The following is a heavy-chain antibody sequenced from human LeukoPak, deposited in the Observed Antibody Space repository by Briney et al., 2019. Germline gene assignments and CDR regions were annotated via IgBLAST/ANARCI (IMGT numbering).Heavy chain of an antibody. Sequence: SGGSLRLSCAASGFSFRSHGMNWVRQAPGEGLEWVSSISSSSTYIYYAESVKGRFTISRDNAKNSLYLQMNSLRAEDTAVYYCARDSEGGGYNWNYHPYYFDNWGQGTLVTVSS. V-gene: IGHV3-21*01. CDR1: GFSFRSHG. CDR3: ARDSEGGGYNWNYHPYYFDN. D-gene: IGHD1-7*01. CDR2: ISSSSTYI. J-gene: IGHJ4*02.